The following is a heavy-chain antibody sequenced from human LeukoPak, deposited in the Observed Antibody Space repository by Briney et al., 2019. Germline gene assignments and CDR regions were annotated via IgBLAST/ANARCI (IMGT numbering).Heavy chain of an antibody. CDR1: GGSISSYY. Sequence: PSETLSLTCTVSGGSISSYYWSWIRQPPGKGLEWIGYIYYSGSTNYNPSLKSRVTISVDTSKDQFSLKLSSVTAADTAVYYCAREGSGSNNWFDPWGQGTLVTVSS. V-gene: IGHV4-59*01. CDR3: AREGSGSNNWFDP. CDR2: IYYSGST. D-gene: IGHD3-10*01. J-gene: IGHJ5*02.